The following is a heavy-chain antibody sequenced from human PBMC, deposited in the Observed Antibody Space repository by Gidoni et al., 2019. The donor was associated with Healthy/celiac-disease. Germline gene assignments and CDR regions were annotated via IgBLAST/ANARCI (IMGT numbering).Heavy chain of an antibody. Sequence: QLQLQQWGAGLLKPSETLSPTCAVYVGSFSGYYWSWIRQPPGKGLEWIGEINHNGSTNYNPALKSRVTISVDTSKNKFSQKLSSVTAADTAVYYCARSPIWFGAVYGMDVWGQGTTVTVSS. CDR2: INHNGST. J-gene: IGHJ6*02. CDR1: VGSFSGYY. V-gene: IGHV4-34*01. D-gene: IGHD3-10*01. CDR3: ARSPIWFGAVYGMDV.